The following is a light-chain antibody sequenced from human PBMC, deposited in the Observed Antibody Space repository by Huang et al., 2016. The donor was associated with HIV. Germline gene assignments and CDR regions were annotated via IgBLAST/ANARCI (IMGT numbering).Light chain of an antibody. CDR2: GGT. J-gene: IGKJ1*01. CDR1: QSVLYSLSKKKY. CDR3: LQYYSVPQT. V-gene: IGKV4-1*01. Sequence: DIVMTQSPDSLAVSPGARDTINCKSCQSVLYSLSKKKYLAWFQQKPGRPQKLLIYGGTTRESGVPDRFSGSGSGTDFTLTINNLQAEDVAVYFCLQYYSVPQTFGHGTKVEI.